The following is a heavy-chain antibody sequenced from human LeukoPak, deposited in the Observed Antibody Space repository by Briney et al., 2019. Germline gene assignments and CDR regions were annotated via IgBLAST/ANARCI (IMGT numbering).Heavy chain of an antibody. CDR3: ARRGTVTYGLDY. D-gene: IGHD4-17*01. J-gene: IGHJ4*02. CDR1: GFTFSSYG. V-gene: IGHV3-30*02. Sequence: GGSLRLSCAASGFTFSSYGMHWVRQAPGKGLEWVAFIRYDGSNKYYADSVKGRFTISRDNSKNTLYLQMDSLRAEDTAVYYCARRGTVTYGLDYWGQGTLVTVSS. CDR2: IRYDGSNK.